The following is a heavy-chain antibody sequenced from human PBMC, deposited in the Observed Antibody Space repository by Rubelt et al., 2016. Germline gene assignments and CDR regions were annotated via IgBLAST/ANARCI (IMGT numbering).Heavy chain of an antibody. CDR3: ARGWELGDYYYYGMDV. V-gene: IGHV1-46*01. Sequence: QVQLVQSGAEVKKPGASVKVSCKASGYTFTSYYMHWVRQAPGQGLEWMGIINPSGGRTSYAQKFQGRVTMTRDTSTSTVYMDLSRRGAEDTAVYYCARGWELGDYYYYGMDVWGQGTTVTVSS. J-gene: IGHJ6*02. CDR1: GYTFTSYY. CDR2: INPSGGRT. D-gene: IGHD1-26*01.